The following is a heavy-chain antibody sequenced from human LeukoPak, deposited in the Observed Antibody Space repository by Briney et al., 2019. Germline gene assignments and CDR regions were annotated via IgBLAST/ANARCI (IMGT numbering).Heavy chain of an antibody. Sequence: PGGSLRLSCAASGFTFSDYYMSWIRQAPGKGLEWVSYISSSGSTIYYADSVKGRFTISGDNAKNSLYLQMNSLRAEDTAVYYCARERGGDSSSWQNYYYYYYMDVWGKGTTVTISS. V-gene: IGHV3-11*01. CDR3: ARERGGDSSSWQNYYYYYYMDV. D-gene: IGHD6-13*01. CDR1: GFTFSDYY. CDR2: ISSSGSTI. J-gene: IGHJ6*03.